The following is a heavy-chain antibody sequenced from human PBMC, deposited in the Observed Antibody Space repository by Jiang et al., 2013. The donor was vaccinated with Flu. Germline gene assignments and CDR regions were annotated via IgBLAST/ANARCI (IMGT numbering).Heavy chain of an antibody. D-gene: IGHD2-21*02. CDR2: IYYSGST. J-gene: IGHJ2*01. V-gene: IGHV4-59*13. CDR1: GGSISSYY. CDR3: ASMMTASRWYFDL. Sequence: GSGLVKPSETLSLTCTVSGGSISSYYWSWIRQPPGKGLEWIGYIYYSGSTNYNPSLKSRVTISVDTSKNQFSLKLSSVTAADTAVYYCASMMTASRWYFDLWGRGTLVTVSS.